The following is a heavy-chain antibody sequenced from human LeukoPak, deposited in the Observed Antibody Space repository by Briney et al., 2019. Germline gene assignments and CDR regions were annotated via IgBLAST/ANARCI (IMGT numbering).Heavy chain of an antibody. CDR1: GYTFTGYY. D-gene: IGHD4-11*01. CDR2: INPNSGGT. CDR3: ATDYGNYEIYDRNSGAFDY. V-gene: IGHV1-2*02. J-gene: IGHJ4*02. Sequence: GASVKVSCKASGYTFTGYYMHWVRQAPGQGLEWMGWINPNSGGTNYAQKFQGRVTMTRDTSISTAYMELSRLRSDDTAVYYCATDYGNYEIYDRNSGAFDYWGQGTLVTVSS.